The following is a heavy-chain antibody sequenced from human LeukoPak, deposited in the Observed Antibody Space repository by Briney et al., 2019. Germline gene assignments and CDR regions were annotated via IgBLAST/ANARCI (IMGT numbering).Heavy chain of an antibody. D-gene: IGHD2-8*01. V-gene: IGHV3-23*01. Sequence: GGSLRLSCAASGFTFSSYWLTWVRHAPGKGLEWVSTISGSGGSTYYADSVKGRFTSSRDNSENSVYLQMISLRAEDTAVYYCAKDRSCINDVCHWDFDYWGQGTLVTVSS. CDR1: GFTFSSYW. J-gene: IGHJ4*02. CDR2: ISGSGGST. CDR3: AKDRSCINDVCHWDFDY.